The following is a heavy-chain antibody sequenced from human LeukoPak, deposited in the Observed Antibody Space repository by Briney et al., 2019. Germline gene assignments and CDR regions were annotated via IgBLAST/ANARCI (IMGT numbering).Heavy chain of an antibody. V-gene: IGHV1-2*02. CDR3: ARLRRGY. CDR2: INPNSGGT. CDR1: GYTFTDSY. Sequence: ASVQVSCKASGYTFTDSYIHWVRQAPGQGLEWMGWINPNSGGTNYAQKFQGRVTMTTDTSISTAYMELSSLRSDDTAVYYCARLRRGYWGQGTLVTVSS. J-gene: IGHJ4*02.